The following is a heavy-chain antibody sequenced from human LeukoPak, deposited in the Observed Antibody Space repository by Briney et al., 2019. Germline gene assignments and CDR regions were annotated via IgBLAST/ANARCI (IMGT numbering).Heavy chain of an antibody. CDR2: INAGNGNT. J-gene: IGHJ6*03. D-gene: IGHD3-10*01. Sequence: ASVKVSCKAAGYTFTSYAMHWVRQAPGQRLGLMGWINAGNGNTKHSQEFQGRVTITRDTSASTAYMELSSLRSEDMAVYSCAISGVRGPYYYYYYMDVWGKGTTVTVSS. CDR1: GYTFTSYA. CDR3: AISGVRGPYYYYYYMDV. V-gene: IGHV1-3*03.